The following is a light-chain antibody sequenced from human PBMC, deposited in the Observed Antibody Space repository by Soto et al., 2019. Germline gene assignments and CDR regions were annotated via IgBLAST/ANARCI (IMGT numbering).Light chain of an antibody. CDR2: TND. Sequence: QSVLTQPPSASGTPGQRVTISCSGSNSNIGSNTINWYQQLPGTAPKLLIYTNDQRPSGVPGRFSGSKSGTSASLAISGLQSEDEADYYCASWDDSLNARVFGSGTKVTVL. V-gene: IGLV1-44*01. J-gene: IGLJ1*01. CDR1: NSNIGSNT. CDR3: ASWDDSLNARV.